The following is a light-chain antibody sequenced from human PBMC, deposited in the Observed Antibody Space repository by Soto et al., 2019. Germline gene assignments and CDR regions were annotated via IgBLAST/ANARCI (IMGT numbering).Light chain of an antibody. J-gene: IGKJ4*01. CDR2: DAS. Sequence: EIVLTQSPATLSLSPGERPTLSCRASQSVGSYLAWYQQKPGQAPRLXXYDASDRATGIPARFSGSGSGTDFTLTISSLEPEDFAVYYCQQYNNWPQLTFGGGTKVDIK. CDR3: QQYNNWPQLT. V-gene: IGKV3-11*01. CDR1: QSVGSY.